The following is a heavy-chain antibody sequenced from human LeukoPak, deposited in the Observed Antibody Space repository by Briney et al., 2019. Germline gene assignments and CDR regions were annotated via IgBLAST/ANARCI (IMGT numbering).Heavy chain of an antibody. CDR3: AKDHYYDSSGKDGFDY. J-gene: IGHJ4*02. CDR1: GFTFSSYE. CDR2: IRYDASNK. V-gene: IGHV3-30*02. Sequence: GGSLRLSCAASGFTFSSYEMNWVRQAPGKGLEWVAFIRYDASNKYYADSVKGRFTISRDNSKNTLYLQMNSLRAEDTAVYYCAKDHYYDSSGKDGFDYWGQGTLVTVSS. D-gene: IGHD3-22*01.